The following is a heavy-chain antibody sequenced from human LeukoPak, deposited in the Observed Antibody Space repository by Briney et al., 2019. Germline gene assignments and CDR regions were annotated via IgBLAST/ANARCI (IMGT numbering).Heavy chain of an antibody. J-gene: IGHJ4*02. CDR2: ISGSGGST. Sequence: PGGSLRLSCAASGFTFSSYAMSWVRQAPGKGLEWVSAISGSGGSTYYADSVKGRFTISRDNSKNTLYLQMNSLRAEDTAVYYCAIEALYYYDSSGFFDYWGQGTLVTVSS. CDR1: GFTFSSYA. D-gene: IGHD3-22*01. CDR3: AIEALYYYDSSGFFDY. V-gene: IGHV3-23*01.